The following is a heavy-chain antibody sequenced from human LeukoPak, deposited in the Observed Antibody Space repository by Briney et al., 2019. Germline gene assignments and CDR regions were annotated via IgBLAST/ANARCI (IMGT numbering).Heavy chain of an antibody. CDR3: ARHGSAEFDY. CDR1: GFTFSSYS. Sequence: PGGSLRLSCAASGFTFSSYSMNWVRQAPGKGLEWVANIKQDGSEKYYVDSVKGRFTISRDNAKNSLYLQMNSLRAEDTAVYYCARHGSAEFDYWGQGTLVTVSS. D-gene: IGHD3-10*01. CDR2: IKQDGSEK. V-gene: IGHV3-7*01. J-gene: IGHJ4*02.